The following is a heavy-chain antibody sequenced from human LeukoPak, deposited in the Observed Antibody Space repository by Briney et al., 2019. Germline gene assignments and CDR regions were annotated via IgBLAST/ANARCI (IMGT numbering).Heavy chain of an antibody. CDR2: INPNSGGT. CDR1: GYTFTGYY. CDR3: ARGSVFRWFGELLFPFDY. V-gene: IGHV1-2*02. Sequence: GASVKVSCKASGYTFTGYYMHWVRQAPGQGLEWMGWINPNSGGTNYAQKFQGRVTMTRDTSISTAYMELSRPRSDDTAVYYCARGSVFRWFGELLFPFDYWGQGTLVTVSS. J-gene: IGHJ4*02. D-gene: IGHD3-10*01.